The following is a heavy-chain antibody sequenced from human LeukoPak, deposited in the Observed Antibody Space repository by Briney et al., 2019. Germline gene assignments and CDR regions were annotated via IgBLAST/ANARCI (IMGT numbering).Heavy chain of an antibody. V-gene: IGHV4-34*01. Sequence: SETLSLTCAVYGGSFSGYYWSWIRQPPGKGLEWIGEINHSGSTNYNPSLKSRVTISVDTSKNQFSLKLSSVTAADTAVYYCARDISALDAFDIWGQGTMVTVSS. CDR2: INHSGST. D-gene: IGHD3-9*01. CDR1: GGSFSGYY. J-gene: IGHJ3*02. CDR3: ARDISALDAFDI.